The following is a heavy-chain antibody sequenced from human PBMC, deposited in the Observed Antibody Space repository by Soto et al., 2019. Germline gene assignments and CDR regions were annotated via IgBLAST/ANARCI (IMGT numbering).Heavy chain of an antibody. J-gene: IGHJ4*02. D-gene: IGHD1-1*01. CDR1: GGTFSGFA. CDR2: IIPFFGTT. Sequence: QVQLVQSGHEVKRPASSVKVSCKASGGTFSGFAVSWVRQAPGQGLEWLGAIIPFFGTTFYAHKFQGRVTITTDDSSNTVYLDLSSLTSEDTALYYCATLASPYSTGTSDSVASHWGQGTLVTVSS. V-gene: IGHV1-69*01. CDR3: ATLASPYSTGTSDSVASH.